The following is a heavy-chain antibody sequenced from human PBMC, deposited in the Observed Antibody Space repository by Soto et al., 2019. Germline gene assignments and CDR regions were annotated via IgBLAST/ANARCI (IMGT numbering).Heavy chain of an antibody. V-gene: IGHV3-23*01. CDR2: ISGSGGST. D-gene: IGHD3-9*01. Sequence: EVQLLESGGGLVQPGGSLRLSCAASGFTFSSYAMSWVRQAPGKGLEWVSAISGSGGSTYYAASVKGRFTISRDNSTNTLYLQMNSLSAEDTAVYYCAKDAESYLRYGDYWGQGTLVTVSS. J-gene: IGHJ4*02. CDR1: GFTFSSYA. CDR3: AKDAESYLRYGDY.